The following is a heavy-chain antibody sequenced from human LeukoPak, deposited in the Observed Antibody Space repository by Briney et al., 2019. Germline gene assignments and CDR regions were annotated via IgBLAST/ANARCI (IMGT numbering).Heavy chain of an antibody. CDR1: GGSISSSNW. CDR3: ARGVTTPNFDY. D-gene: IGHD4-17*01. V-gene: IGHV4-4*02. CDR2: IYHSGST. J-gene: IGHJ4*02. Sequence: PSETLSLTCAVSGGSISSSNWWSWVRQPPGKGLEWIGEIYHSGSTYYNPSLKSRVTISVDTSKNQFSLKLSSVTAADTAVYYCARGVTTPNFDYWGQGTLVTVSS.